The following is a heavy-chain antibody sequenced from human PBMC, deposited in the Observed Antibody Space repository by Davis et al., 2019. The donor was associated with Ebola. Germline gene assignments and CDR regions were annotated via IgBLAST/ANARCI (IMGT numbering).Heavy chain of an antibody. V-gene: IGHV3-23*01. CDR3: AKDGAARVGWPSYYYYYGMDV. Sequence: GESLKISCAASGFTFSSYAMSWVRQAPGKGLEWVSAISGSGGSTYYADSVKGRFTISRDNSKNTLYLQMNSLRAEDTAVYYCAKDGAARVGWPSYYYYYGMDVWGQGTTVTVSS. CDR1: GFTFSSYA. CDR2: ISGSGGST. D-gene: IGHD2-15*01. J-gene: IGHJ6*02.